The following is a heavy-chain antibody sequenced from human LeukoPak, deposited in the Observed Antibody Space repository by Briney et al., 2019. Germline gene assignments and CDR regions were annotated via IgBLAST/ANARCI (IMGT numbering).Heavy chain of an antibody. CDR1: GFTFDDYA. V-gene: IGHV3-9*01. D-gene: IGHD5-18*01. CDR3: AKDSFAHGYSYGLIDY. Sequence: SGGSLRLSCAASGFTFDDYAMHWVRQAPGKGLEWVSGISWNSGSIGYADSVKGRFTISRDNAKNPLYLQMNSLRAEDTALYYCAKDSFAHGYSYGLIDYWGQGTLVTVSS. J-gene: IGHJ4*02. CDR2: ISWNSGSI.